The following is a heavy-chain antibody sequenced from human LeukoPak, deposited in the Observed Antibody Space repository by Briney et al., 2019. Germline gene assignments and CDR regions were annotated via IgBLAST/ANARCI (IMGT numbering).Heavy chain of an antibody. CDR3: AREGYYYDSSGYYQYYFDY. V-gene: IGHV1-18*01. CDR1: GYTFTSYG. D-gene: IGHD3-22*01. CDR2: ISAYNGNT. J-gene: IGHJ4*02. Sequence: ASVKVSCKASGYTFTSYGISWVRQAPGQGPEWMGWISAYNGNTNYAQKLQGRVTMTTDTSTSTAYMELRSLRSDDTAVYYCAREGYYYDSSGYYQYYFDYWGQGTLVTVSS.